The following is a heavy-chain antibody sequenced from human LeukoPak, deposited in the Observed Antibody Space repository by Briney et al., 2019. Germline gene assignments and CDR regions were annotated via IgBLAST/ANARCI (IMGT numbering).Heavy chain of an antibody. Sequence: GASVKVSCKASGYTFTGYYMHWVRQAPGQGLEWMGWINPNSGGTNYAQKFQGRVTMTRDTSISTAYMELSRLRSDDTAVYYCARAGDIVVVVAAKFDTWGQGTLVTVSS. CDR1: GYTFTGYY. CDR2: INPNSGGT. CDR3: ARAGDIVVVVAAKFDT. J-gene: IGHJ5*02. V-gene: IGHV1-2*02. D-gene: IGHD2-15*01.